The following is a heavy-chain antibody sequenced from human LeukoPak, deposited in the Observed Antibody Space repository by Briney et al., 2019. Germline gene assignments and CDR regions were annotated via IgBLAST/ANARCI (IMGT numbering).Heavy chain of an antibody. CDR3: GRNMVRGLEQAMDV. CDR1: GFTFSSYE. CDR2: ISCSGSAI. V-gene: IGHV3-48*03. D-gene: IGHD3-10*01. J-gene: IGHJ6*02. Sequence: GGSLRLSCATSGFTFSSYEMNWVRQAPGKGLEWVSYISCSGSAIYYADSVKGRFTISRDNAKDSLYLQMNSLRAEDTAVYYCGRNMVRGLEQAMDVWGQGTTVTVSS.